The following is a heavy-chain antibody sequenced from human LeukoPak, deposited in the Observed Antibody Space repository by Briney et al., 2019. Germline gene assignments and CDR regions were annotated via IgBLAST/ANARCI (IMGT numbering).Heavy chain of an antibody. V-gene: IGHV4-59*08. J-gene: IGHJ6*02. CDR3: ARHIIKGVYYGMDV. D-gene: IGHD1-14*01. CDR2: IYYSGST. Sequence: SETLSLTCTVSGGSISSYYWSCIRQPPGKGLEWIGYIYYSGSTNYNPSLKSRVTISVDTSKNQFSLKLSSVTAADTAVYYCARHIIKGVYYGMDVWGQGTTVTVSS. CDR1: GGSISSYY.